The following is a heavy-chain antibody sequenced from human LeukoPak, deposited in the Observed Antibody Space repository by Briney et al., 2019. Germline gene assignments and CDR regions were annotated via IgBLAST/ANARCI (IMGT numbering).Heavy chain of an antibody. CDR3: AREITMVRGGKCSFDY. Sequence: GGSLRLSCAASGFTFSDYYMSWLRQAPGKGLEWVSNISSSGSTIYYADSVKGRFTISRDNAKNSLYLQMNSLRAEDTAVYYCAREITMVRGGKCSFDYWGQGTLVTVSS. J-gene: IGHJ4*02. CDR2: ISSSGSTI. V-gene: IGHV3-11*04. CDR1: GFTFSDYY. D-gene: IGHD3-10*01.